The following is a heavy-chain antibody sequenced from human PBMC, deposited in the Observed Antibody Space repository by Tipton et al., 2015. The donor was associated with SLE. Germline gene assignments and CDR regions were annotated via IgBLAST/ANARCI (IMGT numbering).Heavy chain of an antibody. CDR2: ISYDGSTK. CDR3: ARKGGYTSDVKYYYMDV. V-gene: IGHV3-30*04. Sequence: SLRLSCAASGFTFNSYAVHWVRHAPGKGLEWVAVISYDGSTKYYADSVKGRFTISRDNSKNTLYLQMNSLRAEDTAVYYCARKGGYTSDVKYYYMDVWGKGTTVTVSS. D-gene: IGHD1-1*01. CDR1: GFTFNSYA. J-gene: IGHJ6*03.